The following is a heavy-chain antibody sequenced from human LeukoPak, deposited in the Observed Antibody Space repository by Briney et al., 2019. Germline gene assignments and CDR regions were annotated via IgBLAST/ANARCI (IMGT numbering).Heavy chain of an antibody. CDR3: ARVSSGSRYYYYYYYMDV. CDR2: IYTSGST. J-gene: IGHJ6*03. CDR1: GGSISSGSYY. V-gene: IGHV4-61*02. D-gene: IGHD3-10*01. Sequence: KPSQTLSLTCTVSGGSISSGSYYWSWIRQPAGKGLEWIGRIYTSGSTNYNPSLKSRVTISVDTSKNQFSLKLSSVTAADTAVYYCARVSSGSRYYYYYYYMDVWGKGTTVTISS.